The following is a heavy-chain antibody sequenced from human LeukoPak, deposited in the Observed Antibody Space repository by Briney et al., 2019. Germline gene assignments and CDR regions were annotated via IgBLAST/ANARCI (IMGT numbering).Heavy chain of an antibody. CDR1: GFTFSSYW. Sequence: GGSLRLSCEASGFTFSSYWMHWVRQAPGKGLVWVSRINSDGSSTSYADSVKGRFTISRDNAKNTLYLQMNSLRAEDTAVYYCARALAVAGTGGFDPWGQGTLVTVSS. CDR2: INSDGSST. J-gene: IGHJ5*02. D-gene: IGHD6-19*01. CDR3: ARALAVAGTGGFDP. V-gene: IGHV3-74*01.